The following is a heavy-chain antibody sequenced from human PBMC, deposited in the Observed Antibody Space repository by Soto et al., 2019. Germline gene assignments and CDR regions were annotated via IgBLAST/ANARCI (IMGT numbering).Heavy chain of an antibody. CDR1: GGSISSYY. V-gene: IGHV4-4*07. CDR2: IYTSGST. CDR3: ARFVRSCSATTCSTRADV. Sequence: SETLSLTCTVSGGSISSYYWTWIRQPAGKGLEWIGRIYTSGSTNYNPSLKSRVTMSVDTSKNQFSLKLSFVTAADTAVYHCARFVRSCSATTCSTRADVWGQGITVTVSS. J-gene: IGHJ6*02. D-gene: IGHD2-2*01.